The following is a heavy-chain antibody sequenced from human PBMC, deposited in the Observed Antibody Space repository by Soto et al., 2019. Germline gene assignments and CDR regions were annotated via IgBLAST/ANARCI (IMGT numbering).Heavy chain of an antibody. CDR1: GGSISGYY. CDR2: ISYSETT. CDR3: VKDLGLHSSGWFLAAFDI. J-gene: IGHJ3*02. D-gene: IGHD6-13*01. V-gene: IGHV4-59*01. Sequence: SETLSLTCTVSGGSISGYYWSWIRQSPGKGLEWIGYISYSETTNYNPSLKSRVTMSVDTSKNQFSLKLISVTAADTAVFYCVKDLGLHSSGWFLAAFDIWGQGTMVTVSS.